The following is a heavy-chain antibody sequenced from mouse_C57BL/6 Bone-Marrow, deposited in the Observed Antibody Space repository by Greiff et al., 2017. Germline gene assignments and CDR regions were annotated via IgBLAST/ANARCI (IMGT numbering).Heavy chain of an antibody. D-gene: IGHD2-5*01. CDR2: IDPSDSYT. V-gene: IGHV1-69*01. Sequence: VQLQQPGAELVMPGASVQLSCQASGYTFTSYWMHWVKQRPGQGLEWIGEIDPSDSYTNYNQKFKGKSTLTVHQSSSTAYMQLRRLTSEDAAIYYCAIDYNSYIYAMDYWGQGTSVTVSS. CDR3: AIDYNSYIYAMDY. J-gene: IGHJ4*01. CDR1: GYTFTSYW.